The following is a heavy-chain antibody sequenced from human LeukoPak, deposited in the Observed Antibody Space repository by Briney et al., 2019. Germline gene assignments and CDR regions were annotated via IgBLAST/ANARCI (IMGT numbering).Heavy chain of an antibody. CDR1: GNYW. CDR3: VSFYETY. J-gene: IGHJ4*02. V-gene: IGHV3-74*01. D-gene: IGHD2/OR15-2a*01. Sequence: GGSLRLSCVTSGNYWMHWVRQAPGKGLVWVSHINSDGSWTSYADSVKGRFTISKDNAKNTVYLQMSSLRAEDTAVYYCVSFYETYWGRGTLVTVSS. CDR2: INSDGSWT.